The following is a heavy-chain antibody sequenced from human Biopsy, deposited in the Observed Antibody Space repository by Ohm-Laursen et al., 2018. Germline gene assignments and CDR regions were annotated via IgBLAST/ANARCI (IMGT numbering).Heavy chain of an antibody. CDR3: ARDSLVGGLS. D-gene: IGHD2-8*02. CDR2: ISGSGAST. V-gene: IGHV3-23*01. CDR1: GFIFSRND. J-gene: IGHJ5*02. Sequence: SLRLSCAASGFIFSRNDMSWVRQAPEKGLEWVSGISGSGASTYYADSVKGRFTISRDNAKNSLYLQMNSLRAEDTAVYYCARDSLVGGLSWGQGTLVTVSS.